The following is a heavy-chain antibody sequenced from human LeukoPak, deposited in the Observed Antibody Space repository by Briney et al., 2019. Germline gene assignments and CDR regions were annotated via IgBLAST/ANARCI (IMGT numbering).Heavy chain of an antibody. V-gene: IGHV4-34*01. CDR2: INHSGST. D-gene: IGHD6-13*01. CDR3: ARGHIAARVYGYYYGMDV. CDR1: GGSFSGYY. J-gene: IGHJ6*02. Sequence: SETLSLTCAVYGGSFSGYYWSWIRQPPGKGLEWIGEINHSGSTNYNPSLKSRVTISVDTSKNQFSLKLSSVTATDTAVYYCARGHIAARVYGYYYGMDVWGQGTTVTVSS.